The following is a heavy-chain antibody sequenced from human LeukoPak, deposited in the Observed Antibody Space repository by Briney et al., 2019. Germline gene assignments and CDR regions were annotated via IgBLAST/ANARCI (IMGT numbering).Heavy chain of an antibody. J-gene: IGHJ5*02. D-gene: IGHD3-16*01. CDR2: IYHSGST. CDR1: GGSISSGGYY. Sequence: PSETLSLTCTVSGGSISSGGYYWSWIRQHPGKGLEWIGYIYHSGSTYYNPSLKSRVTISVDTSKNQFSLKLSSVTAADTAVYYCAREMIRSGWFDPWGQGTLVTVSS. CDR3: AREMIRSGWFDP. V-gene: IGHV4-31*03.